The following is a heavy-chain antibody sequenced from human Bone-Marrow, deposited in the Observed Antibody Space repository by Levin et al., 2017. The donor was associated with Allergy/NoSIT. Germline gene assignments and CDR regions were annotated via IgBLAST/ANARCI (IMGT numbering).Heavy chain of an antibody. Sequence: GGSLRLSCAASGFTFSNYGMHWVRQAPGKGLEWVAVIWYDGSNKNYAESVKGRFTISRDNSRNSLYLQMNSLRAEDTALYYCARDAFITMVRGYRDYWGHGALVTVAS. J-gene: IGHJ4*01. CDR2: IWYDGSNK. CDR1: GFTFSNYG. CDR3: ARDAFITMVRGYRDY. V-gene: IGHV3-33*01. D-gene: IGHD3-10*01.